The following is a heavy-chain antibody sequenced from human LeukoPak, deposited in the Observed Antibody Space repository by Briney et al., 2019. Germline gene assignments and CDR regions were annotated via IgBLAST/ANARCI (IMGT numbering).Heavy chain of an antibody. V-gene: IGHV5-51*01. Sequence: GESLKISCKGSGYSFTSYWIGWVRQMPGKGLEWMGIIYPGDSDTRYSPSFQGQVTISADKSISTANLQWSSLKASDTAMYYCARRYTNSYNWNDLDAFDIWGQGTMVTVSS. CDR2: IYPGDSDT. CDR1: GYSFTSYW. CDR3: ARRYTNSYNWNDLDAFDI. D-gene: IGHD1-1*01. J-gene: IGHJ3*02.